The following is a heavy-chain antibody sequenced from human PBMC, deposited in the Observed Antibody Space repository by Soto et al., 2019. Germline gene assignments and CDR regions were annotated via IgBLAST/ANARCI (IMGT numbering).Heavy chain of an antibody. CDR1: GFTFDGYA. V-gene: IGHV3-9*01. CDR2: ISWQSGSL. J-gene: IGHJ6*02. Sequence: EVQLVESGGGLVQPGRSLRLSCAASGFTFDGYAMHWVRQAPGKGLEWVSGISWQSGSLDYADSVKGRFTISRDNAKNSLYLQMKRLKAEDTALNDCAKGRGYDYYGMHVWGPVTTLTVSS. CDR3: AKGRGYDYYGMHV.